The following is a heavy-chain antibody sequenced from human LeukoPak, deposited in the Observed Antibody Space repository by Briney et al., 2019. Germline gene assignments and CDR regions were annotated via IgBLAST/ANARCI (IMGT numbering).Heavy chain of an antibody. CDR1: GFPLSSYS. D-gene: IGHD1-1*01. CDR3: ARAKGTYFDY. Sequence: PGGSLRLSCAASGFPLSSYSINWFRQAPGKGLEWVAYISASGSNIYYVDSVMGRFTVSRDNPKSSLFLQMNSPRAEDTAVYYCARAKGTYFDYWGQGALVTVSS. J-gene: IGHJ4*02. V-gene: IGHV3-48*01. CDR2: ISASGSNI.